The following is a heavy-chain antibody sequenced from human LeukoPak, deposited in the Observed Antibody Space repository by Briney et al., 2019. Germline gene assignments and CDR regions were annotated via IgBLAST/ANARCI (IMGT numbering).Heavy chain of an antibody. Sequence: SETLSLTCAVYGGTFSGYYWSWIRQPPGKGLEWIGEINHSGSTNYNPSLKSRVTISVDTSKNQFSLKLSSVTAADTAVYYCARDRDHSGTYFWGQGTLVTVSS. D-gene: IGHD1-26*01. CDR1: GGTFSGYY. J-gene: IGHJ4*02. V-gene: IGHV4-34*01. CDR3: ARDRDHSGTYF. CDR2: INHSGST.